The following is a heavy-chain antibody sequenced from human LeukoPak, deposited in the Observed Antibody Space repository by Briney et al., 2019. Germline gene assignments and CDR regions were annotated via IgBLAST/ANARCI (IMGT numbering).Heavy chain of an antibody. V-gene: IGHV3-30*02. CDR2: IWYDGRNK. CDR3: VTGSSGTNVLVYFDY. Sequence: PGGSLRLSCTASGPTLSHHGMHWVRQAPGKGLEWVAFIWYDGRNKNYADYVKGRFTLSRDNSKNMLYMQMNSLRVEDTAVYHCVTGSSGTNVLVYFDYWGQGTLVTVSS. CDR1: GPTLSHHG. D-gene: IGHD1-7*01. J-gene: IGHJ4*02.